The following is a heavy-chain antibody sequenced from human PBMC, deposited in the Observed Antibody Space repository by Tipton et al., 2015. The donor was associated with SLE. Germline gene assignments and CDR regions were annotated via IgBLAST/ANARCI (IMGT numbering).Heavy chain of an antibody. CDR1: GFAFHDYA. CDR2: ISWNSGKV. D-gene: IGHD3-10*01. J-gene: IGHJ4*02. CDR3: ARGPEGGSGSYYRKFNY. V-gene: IGHV3-9*01. Sequence: SLRLSCAVSGFAFHDYAMHWVRQAPGKGLEWVSGISWNSGKVGYADSVKGRFAISRDNAKNSLHLQMNSLRAEDTAVYYCARGPEGGSGSYYRKFNYWGQGTLVTVSS.